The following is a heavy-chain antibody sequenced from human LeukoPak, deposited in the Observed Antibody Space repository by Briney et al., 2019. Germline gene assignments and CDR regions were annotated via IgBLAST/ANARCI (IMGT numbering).Heavy chain of an antibody. CDR2: ISGSSSYI. CDR3: ARDRGYCSSTSCLTYYYYYYGMDV. Sequence: GGSLRLSCAASGFTFSSYSMNWVRQAPGKGLEWVSSISGSSSYIYYADSVKGRFTISRDNAKNSLYLQMNSLRAEDTAVYHCARDRGYCSSTSCLTYYYYYYGMDVWGQGTTVTVSS. V-gene: IGHV3-21*01. J-gene: IGHJ6*02. CDR1: GFTFSSYS. D-gene: IGHD2-2*01.